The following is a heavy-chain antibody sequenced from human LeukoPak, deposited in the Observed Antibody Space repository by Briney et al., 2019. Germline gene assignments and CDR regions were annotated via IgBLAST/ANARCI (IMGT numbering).Heavy chain of an antibody. CDR2: ISDSGDST. D-gene: IGHD3-3*01. CDR3: ASEIIFGSFDY. CDR1: GFTFSSYA. J-gene: IGHJ4*02. Sequence: GGSLRLSCAASGFTFSSYAMNWVRQAPGKGLQWVSSISDSGDSTYYADSVKGRFTISRDNSKNTLYLQMNSLRAEDTAVYYCASEIIFGSFDYWGQGTLVTVSS. V-gene: IGHV3-23*01.